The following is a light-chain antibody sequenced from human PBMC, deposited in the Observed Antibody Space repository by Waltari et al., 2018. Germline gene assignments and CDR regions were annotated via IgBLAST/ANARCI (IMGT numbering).Light chain of an antibody. CDR1: QSVPSDY. CDR2: TAS. CDR3: QQYGSVPLP. J-gene: IGKJ4*01. Sequence: EIVLTQSPGPLSLSPGETATLSCRASQSVPSDYLAGYQQKPGQSPRRVIFTASNRATAFPARFSRSGSGTDFTLTITKLEPEDFAVYFCQQYGSVPLPFGGGTKIEI. V-gene: IGKV3-20*01.